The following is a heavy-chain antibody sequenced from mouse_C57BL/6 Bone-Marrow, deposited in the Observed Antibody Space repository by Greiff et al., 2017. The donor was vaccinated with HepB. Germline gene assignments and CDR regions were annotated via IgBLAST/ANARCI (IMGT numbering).Heavy chain of an antibody. CDR3: ARITTVPPDY. CDR2: IYPGSGST. V-gene: IGHV1-55*01. Sequence: QVHVKQPGAELVKPGASVKMSCKASGYTFTSYWITWVKQRPGQGLEWIGDIYPGSGSTNYNEKFKSKATLTVDTSSSTAYMQLSSLTSEDSAVYYCARITTVPPDYWGQGTTLTVSS. J-gene: IGHJ2*01. D-gene: IGHD1-1*01. CDR1: GYTFTSYW.